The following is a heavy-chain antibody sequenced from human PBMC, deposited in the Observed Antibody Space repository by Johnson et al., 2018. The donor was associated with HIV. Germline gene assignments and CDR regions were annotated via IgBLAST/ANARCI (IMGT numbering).Heavy chain of an antibody. D-gene: IGHD1-1*01. Sequence: VQLVESGEGLVQPGSSLRLSCAASGFTVSSNYMSWVRQAPGQGLEWFSVIYRGGSTYYADSVKCRFTISRDNSKNTLYLQMNSLRAEDTAVYYCARKKATVFSTTSTNYAFDIWGQGTMVTVSS. J-gene: IGHJ3*02. V-gene: IGHV3-66*01. CDR3: ARKKATVFSTTSTNYAFDI. CDR2: IYRGGST. CDR1: GFTVSSNY.